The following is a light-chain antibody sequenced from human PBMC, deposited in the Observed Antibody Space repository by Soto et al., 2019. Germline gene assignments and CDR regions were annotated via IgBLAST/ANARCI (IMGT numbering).Light chain of an antibody. CDR2: EGT. CDR1: SSDVGTYNL. CDR3: CSHAGSSSWV. Sequence: QSALTQPASVSGSPGQSITISCTGTSSDVGTYNLVSWYQQYPGKAPKLIIYEGTKRPPGVSDRFSGSESGNTASLTISGLQTEDEADYYCCSHAGSSSWVFGGGTKVTVL. J-gene: IGLJ3*02. V-gene: IGLV2-23*01.